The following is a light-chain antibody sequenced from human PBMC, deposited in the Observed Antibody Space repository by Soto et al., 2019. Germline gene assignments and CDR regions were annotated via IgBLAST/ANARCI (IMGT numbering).Light chain of an antibody. CDR3: QQYNTWPRT. CDR2: GAS. V-gene: IGKV3-15*01. CDR1: QSVSSN. J-gene: IGKJ1*01. Sequence: EIVMTQSPATLSVSPGERATLCCRASQSVSSNLAWYQQRPGQAPRLLIYGASTRATGIPARFSGSGSGTEFTLTISSLQSEDFAVYSCQQYNTWPRTFGPGTKVEIK.